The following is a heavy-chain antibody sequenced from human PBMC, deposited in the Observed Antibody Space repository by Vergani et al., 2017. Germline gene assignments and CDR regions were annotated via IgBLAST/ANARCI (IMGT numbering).Heavy chain of an antibody. CDR3: ARPLGYCSSTSCLYYFDY. D-gene: IGHD2-2*01. CDR1: GFTSSYYG. V-gene: IGHV3-30*03. J-gene: IGHJ4*02. CDR2: ISYDGTQK. Sequence: QVHLVESGGGVVQPGRSLRLSCVVSGFTSSYYGMHWVRQAPGKGLEWVAVISYDGTQKYYADSVKGRFTISRDNSKNTLYLQMNSLRAEDTAVYYCARPLGYCSSTSCLYYFDYWGQGTLVTVSS.